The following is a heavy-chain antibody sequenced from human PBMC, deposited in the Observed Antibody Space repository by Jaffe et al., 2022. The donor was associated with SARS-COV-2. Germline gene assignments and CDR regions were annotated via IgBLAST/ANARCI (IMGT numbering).Heavy chain of an antibody. CDR1: GYTFTTYG. CDR2: ISTYNGNT. Sequence: QVQLVQSGAEVKKPGASVKVSCKASGYTFTTYGVTWVRQAPGQGLEWMGWISTYNGNTNYAQKLQGRITMTTDTSASTVYMELRSLRSDDTAIYYCARDGYSSSSRRWEVLYLGMDVWGQGTTVAVSS. CDR3: ARDGYSSSSRRWEVLYLGMDV. D-gene: IGHD4-4*01. J-gene: IGHJ6*01. V-gene: IGHV1-18*01.